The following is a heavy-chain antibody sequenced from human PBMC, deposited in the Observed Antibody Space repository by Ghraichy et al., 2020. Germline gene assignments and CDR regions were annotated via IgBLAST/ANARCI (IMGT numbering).Heavy chain of an antibody. Sequence: GGSLRLSCAASGFTFSSYSMNWVRQAPGKGLEWVSYISSSSSTIYYADSVKGRFTISRDNAKNSLYLQMNSLRDEDTAVYYCARVAADGTTMTTDYYGMDVWGQGTTVTVSS. J-gene: IGHJ6*02. CDR1: GFTFSSYS. CDR2: ISSSSSTI. CDR3: ARVAADGTTMTTDYYGMDV. D-gene: IGHD4-17*01. V-gene: IGHV3-48*02.